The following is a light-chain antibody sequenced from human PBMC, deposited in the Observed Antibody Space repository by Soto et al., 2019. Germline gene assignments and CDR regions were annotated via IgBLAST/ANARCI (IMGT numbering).Light chain of an antibody. Sequence: QSALTQPASVSGSPGQSIAISCTGTSSDVGGYSYVSWYQQQPGKAPKLVISDVSNRPSGVSDRFSGSKSGNTASLTISGIQTEDESDYSCVAYTTSSTYVLGPGTKVTVL. CDR2: DVS. CDR3: VAYTTSSTYV. J-gene: IGLJ1*01. CDR1: SSDVGGYSY. V-gene: IGLV2-14*01.